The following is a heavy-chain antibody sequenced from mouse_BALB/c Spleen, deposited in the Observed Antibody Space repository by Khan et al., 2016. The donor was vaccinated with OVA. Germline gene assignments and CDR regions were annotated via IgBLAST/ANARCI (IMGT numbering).Heavy chain of an antibody. CDR3: ARSGYDYFAY. CDR2: IYPGDGDT. V-gene: IGHV1-80*01. Sequence: QVQLKQSGAELVRPGSSVKISCKASGYAFSSYWMNWVKQRPGQGLEWIGQIYPGDGDTNYNGKFKGKATLTADKSSSTAYMQLSSLTSEDSAVYFCARSGYDYFAYWGQGTLVTVSA. CDR1: GYAFSSYW. J-gene: IGHJ3*01. D-gene: IGHD2-14*01.